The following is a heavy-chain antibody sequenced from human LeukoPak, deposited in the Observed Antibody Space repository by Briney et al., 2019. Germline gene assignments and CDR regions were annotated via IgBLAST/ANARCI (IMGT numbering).Heavy chain of an antibody. D-gene: IGHD2/OR15-2a*01. CDR1: GFTFSNSW. CDR3: TTDLPRSTSCSHDY. V-gene: IGHV3-15*01. J-gene: IGHJ4*02. Sequence: GGSLRLSCAGSGFTFSNSWMLWVRQAPGRGLEWVARIKRDIDGGTTDYAAPVKGRFTITRDDSETTLYLQMNSLKTEDTAVYYCTTDLPRSTSCSHDYWGQGTQVTVSS. CDR2: IKRDIDGGTT.